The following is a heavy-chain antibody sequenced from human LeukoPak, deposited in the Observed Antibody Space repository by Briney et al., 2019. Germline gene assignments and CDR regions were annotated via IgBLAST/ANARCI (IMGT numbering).Heavy chain of an antibody. V-gene: IGHV3-30*02. D-gene: IGHD5-18*01. Sequence: PGGSLRLSCAASGFTFTSYGMHWVRQAPGKGLEWVAFIRFDGSIKYYADSVKGRFTISRDNSKNTLYLQMNSLRAEDTAVYYCARGRGYSQSNWVDPWGQGTMVTVSA. CDR3: ARGRGYSQSNWVDP. J-gene: IGHJ5*02. CDR1: GFTFTSYG. CDR2: IRFDGSIK.